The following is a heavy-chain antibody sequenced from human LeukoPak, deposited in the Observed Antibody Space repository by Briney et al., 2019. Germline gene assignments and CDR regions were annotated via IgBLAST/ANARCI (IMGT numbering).Heavy chain of an antibody. J-gene: IGHJ4*02. D-gene: IGHD3-10*01. CDR2: ITSSSSSI. CDR1: GFTFSNYN. Sequence: SGGSLRLSCSASGFTFSNYNMNWVRQAPGKGLEWLPYITSSSSSIYYADSVKGRFTMSRDNARNSLYLQMNSLRAEDTAVYYCASRMADGFWGQGTLVTVSS. V-gene: IGHV3-48*01. CDR3: ASRMADGF.